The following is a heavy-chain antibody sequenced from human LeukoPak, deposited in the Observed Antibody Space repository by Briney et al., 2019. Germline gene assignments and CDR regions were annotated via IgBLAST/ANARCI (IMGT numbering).Heavy chain of an antibody. CDR2: IYTSGST. CDR3: AKDRGYYSA. J-gene: IGHJ5*02. Sequence: SETLSLTCTVSGGSISSGSYYWSWIRQPAGKGLEWIGRIYTSGSTNYNPSLKSRVTISVDTSKNQFSLKLSSVTAADTAVYYCAKDRGYYSAWGQGTLVTVSS. CDR1: GGSISSGSYY. D-gene: IGHD3-22*01. V-gene: IGHV4-61*02.